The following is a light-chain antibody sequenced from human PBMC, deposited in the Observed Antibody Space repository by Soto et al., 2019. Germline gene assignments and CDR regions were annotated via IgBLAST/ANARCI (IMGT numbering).Light chain of an antibody. CDR2: GAS. V-gene: IGKV1-39*01. J-gene: IGKJ4*01. CDR3: QQSYSTPLI. CDR1: QSISSY. Sequence: IQMTQSTSSLSASVGDRVTITCRASQSISSYLNWYQQKPGKAPKLLIYGASSLQSGVPSRFSGSGSGTDFTLTISNLQPEDFATHYCQQSYSTPLIFGGGTKVEIK.